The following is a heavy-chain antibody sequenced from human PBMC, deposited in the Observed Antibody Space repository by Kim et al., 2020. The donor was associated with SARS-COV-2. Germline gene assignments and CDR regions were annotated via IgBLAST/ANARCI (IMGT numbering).Heavy chain of an antibody. V-gene: IGHV3-53*01. CDR1: GFSVNRFF. CDR3: ARDHLDGYNI. CDR2: IYYDGNT. J-gene: IGHJ4*02. Sequence: GGSLRLSCAASGFSVNRFFMTWVRPAPGKGLEWVSVIYYDGNTDYADSVRGRFTISRDSSKNTLYLQMNSLRAEDTGVYYCARDHLDGYNIWGQGTLVTV. D-gene: IGHD5-12*01.